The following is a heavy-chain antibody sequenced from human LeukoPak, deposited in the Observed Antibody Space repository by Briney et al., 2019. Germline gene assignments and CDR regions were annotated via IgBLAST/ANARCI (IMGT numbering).Heavy chain of an antibody. CDR3: AVRIIPGGYYFDY. Sequence: SETLSLTCAVYGGSFSGYYWSWIRQPPGKGLEWTGEINHSGSTNYNPSLKSRVTISVDTSKNQFSLKLSSVTAADTAVYYCAVRIIPGGYYFDYWGQGTLVTVSS. CDR2: INHSGST. CDR1: GGSFSGYY. J-gene: IGHJ4*02. V-gene: IGHV4-34*01. D-gene: IGHD3-16*01.